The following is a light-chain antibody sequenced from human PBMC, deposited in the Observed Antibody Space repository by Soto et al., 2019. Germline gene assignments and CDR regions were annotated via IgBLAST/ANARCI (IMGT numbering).Light chain of an antibody. CDR3: QSYDSSMSHSV. CDR2: GNS. V-gene: IGLV1-40*01. CDR1: SSNIGAGYD. J-gene: IGLJ2*01. Sequence: QSVLTQPPSVSGAPGQRVTISCTGSSSNIGAGYDVHWYQQLPGTAPKLLIYGNSNRPSGVPDRFSGSKSGTSASLAITGLQDEDEADYYCQSYDSSMSHSVFGGGSKLTVL.